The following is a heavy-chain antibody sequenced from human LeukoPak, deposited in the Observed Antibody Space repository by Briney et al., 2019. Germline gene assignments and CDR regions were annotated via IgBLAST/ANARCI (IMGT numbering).Heavy chain of an antibody. CDR2: IKQDGSEK. CDR3: ARGPYTPMVTFFNY. D-gene: IGHD5-18*01. CDR1: GFTFSSYW. V-gene: IGHV3-7*03. Sequence: PGGSLRLSCAASGFTFSSYWMTWVRQAPGKGLEWVANIKQDGSEKFYVDSVKGRFTISRDNAENSLYLQMNSLRAEDTAVYYCARGPYTPMVTFFNYWGRGTLVTVSS. J-gene: IGHJ4*02.